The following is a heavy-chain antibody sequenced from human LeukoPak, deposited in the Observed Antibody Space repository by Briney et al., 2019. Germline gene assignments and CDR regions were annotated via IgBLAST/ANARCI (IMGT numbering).Heavy chain of an antibody. Sequence: SETLSLTCAVYGGSFSGYYWSWLRQPPGKGLEWIGEINHSGSTNYNPSLKSRVTISVDTSKNQFSLKLSSVTAADTAVYYCARGTRKGYCSGGSCSQGVDYWGQGTLVTVSS. J-gene: IGHJ4*02. V-gene: IGHV4-34*01. CDR3: ARGTRKGYCSGGSCSQGVDY. D-gene: IGHD2-15*01. CDR2: INHSGST. CDR1: GGSFSGYY.